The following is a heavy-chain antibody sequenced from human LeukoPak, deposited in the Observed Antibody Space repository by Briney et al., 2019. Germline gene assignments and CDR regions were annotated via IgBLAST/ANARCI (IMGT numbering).Heavy chain of an antibody. Sequence: PSETLSLTCTVSGGSISSYYWSWIRQPPRKGLEWIGYIYYSGSTNYNPSLKSRVTISVDTSKNQFSLKLSSVTAADTAVYYCARGFFTYYYDSSGYYANWFDPWGQGTLVTVSS. CDR2: IYYSGST. V-gene: IGHV4-59*01. J-gene: IGHJ5*02. D-gene: IGHD3-22*01. CDR3: ARGFFTYYYDSSGYYANWFDP. CDR1: GGSISSYY.